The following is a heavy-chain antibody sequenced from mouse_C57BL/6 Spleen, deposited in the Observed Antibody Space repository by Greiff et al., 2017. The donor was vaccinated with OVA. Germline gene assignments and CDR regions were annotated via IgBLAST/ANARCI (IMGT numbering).Heavy chain of an antibody. V-gene: IGHV1-15*01. J-gene: IGHJ4*01. CDR1: GYTFTDYE. CDR2: IDPETGGT. CDR3: TRRPQGYYYAMDY. D-gene: IGHD3-2*02. Sequence: VKLVESGAELVRPGASVTLSCKASGYTFTDYEMHWVKQTPVHGLEWIGAIDPETGGTAYNQKFKGKAILTADKSSSTAYMELRSLSSEDSAVYYCTRRPQGYYYAMDYWGQGTSVTVSS.